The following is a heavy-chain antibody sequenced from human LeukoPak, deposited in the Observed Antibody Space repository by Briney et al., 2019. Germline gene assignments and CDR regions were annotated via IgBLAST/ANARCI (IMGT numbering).Heavy chain of an antibody. CDR3: AMQRERWRQFYDAFDI. CDR2: IYYSGST. CDR1: GGSISSYY. Sequence: SETLSLTCTVSGGSISSYYWSWIRQPPGKGLEWIGYIYYSGSTNYNPSLKSRVTISVDTSKNQFSLKLSSVTAADTAVYYFAMQRERWRQFYDAFDIWGQGTMVTVSS. V-gene: IGHV4-59*01. D-gene: IGHD5-24*01. J-gene: IGHJ3*02.